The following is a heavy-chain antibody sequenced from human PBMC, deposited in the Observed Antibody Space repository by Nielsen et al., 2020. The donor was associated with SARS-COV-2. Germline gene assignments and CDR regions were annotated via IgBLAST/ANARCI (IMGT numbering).Heavy chain of an antibody. J-gene: IGHJ3*02. V-gene: IGHV4-4*07. CDR2: IYTSGST. CDR1: GGSISSYY. Sequence: SETLSLTCTVSGGSISSYYWSWIRQPAGKGLEWIGRIYTSGSTNYNPSPKSRVTMSVDTSKNQFSLKLSSVTAADTAVYYCARDQYCSSTSCPIRRHDAFDIWGQGTMVTVSS. CDR3: ARDQYCSSTSCPIRRHDAFDI. D-gene: IGHD2-2*01.